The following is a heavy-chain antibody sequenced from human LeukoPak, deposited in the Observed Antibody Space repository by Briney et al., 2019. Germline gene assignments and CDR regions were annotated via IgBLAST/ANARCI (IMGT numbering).Heavy chain of an antibody. D-gene: IGHD3-10*01. V-gene: IGHV5-51*01. CDR2: IYPGDSDT. CDR1: GYIFTHNW. J-gene: IGHJ4*02. Sequence: LGESLQISCQGSGYIFTHNWIGWVRQKPGKGLEWMGIIYPGDSDTRYSPSFEGRVTISVDKSSSTAYLQWSRLKASDTAIYYCARQTRDGSGSRGYFFDFWGQGTLVTVSS. CDR3: ARQTRDGSGSRGYFFDF.